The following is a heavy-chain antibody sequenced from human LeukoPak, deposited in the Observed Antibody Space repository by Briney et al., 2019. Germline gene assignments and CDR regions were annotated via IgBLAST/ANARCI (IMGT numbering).Heavy chain of an antibody. CDR1: GFTVSSNY. J-gene: IGHJ4*02. D-gene: IGHD6-19*01. V-gene: IGHV3-53*01. CDR2: IYSGGST. Sequence: GGSLRLSCTASGFTVSSNYMSWVRQAPGKGLEWVSVIYSGGSTYYADSVKGRFTISRDNSKNTLYLQMNSLRAEDTAVYYCARALAVDSYFDYWGQGTLVTVSS. CDR3: ARALAVDSYFDY.